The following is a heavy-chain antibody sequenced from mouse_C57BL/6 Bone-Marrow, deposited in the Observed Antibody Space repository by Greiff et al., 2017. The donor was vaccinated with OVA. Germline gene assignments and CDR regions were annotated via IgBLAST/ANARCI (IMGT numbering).Heavy chain of an antibody. Sequence: VQLQQSVAELVRPGASVKLSCTASGFHIKNTYMHWVKQRPEQGLEWIGRIDPANDNTKYAPKFQGKATMTADTSSNTAYLQLSSLSSEDTAVCCSARGNFGSSFYAMDDWGQGTTVTVSS. V-gene: IGHV14-3*01. CDR1: GFHIKNTY. D-gene: IGHD1-1*01. CDR3: ARGNFGSSFYAMDD. CDR2: IDPANDNT. J-gene: IGHJ4*01.